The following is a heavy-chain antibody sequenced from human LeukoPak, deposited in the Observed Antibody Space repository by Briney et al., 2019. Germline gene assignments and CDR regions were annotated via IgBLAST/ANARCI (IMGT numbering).Heavy chain of an antibody. V-gene: IGHV4-39*01. J-gene: IGHJ4*02. CDR1: GDSISSSTYY. CDR3: ARHGHHQNFDY. Sequence: SETLSLTCTLSGDSISSSTYYWASVRQPPGKGLDLFGSIYYNGNTYYKTSLKSRVTISADTSKNQFSLKLSSVAAADTAVYYCARHGHHQNFDYWGQGTLVTVSS. D-gene: IGHD1-14*01. CDR2: IYYNGNT.